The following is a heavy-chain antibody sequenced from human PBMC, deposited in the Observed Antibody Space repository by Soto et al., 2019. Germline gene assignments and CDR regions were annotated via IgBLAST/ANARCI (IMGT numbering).Heavy chain of an antibody. CDR1: GGSISGYY. CDR2: IDYSGNT. J-gene: IGHJ6*03. D-gene: IGHD6-6*01. Sequence: QVQLQESGPGLVKPSETLSLTCTVSGGSISGYYWSWIRQPPGKGLEWIGYIDYSGNTNYNPSLQSRVTISVDSSKNQFSLKLSSVTAADTAVYYCARHAVYSSSSLNYYYYMDVWGKGTTVTVSS. CDR3: ARHAVYSSSSLNYYYYMDV. V-gene: IGHV4-59*08.